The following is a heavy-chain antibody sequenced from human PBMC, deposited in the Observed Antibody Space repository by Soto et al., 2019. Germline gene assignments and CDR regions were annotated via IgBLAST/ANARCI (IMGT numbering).Heavy chain of an antibody. V-gene: IGHV1-58*01. CDR2: IIVDSGNT. Sequence: GASVKVSCKASGYTFTSSAVQWVRQARGQRLEWIGWIIVDSGNTNYAQKLQERVTMTTDTSTSTAYMELRSLRSDDTAVYYCARVSGSYLSYYYYGMDVWGQGTTVTVSS. CDR1: GYTFTSSA. J-gene: IGHJ6*02. CDR3: ARVSGSYLSYYYYGMDV. D-gene: IGHD1-26*01.